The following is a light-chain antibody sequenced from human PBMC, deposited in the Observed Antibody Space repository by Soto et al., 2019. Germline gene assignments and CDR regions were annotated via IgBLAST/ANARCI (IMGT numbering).Light chain of an antibody. J-gene: IGLJ1*01. CDR3: CSHAGSYTWV. CDR1: SSDVGGYNF. CDR2: DVS. Sequence: QSALTQPRSVSGSPGQSVTISCTGTSSDVGGYNFVSWYQQHPGKAPKLMIYDVSKRPSGVPDRFSGSKSGNTASLTISGLQAEDEAEYYCCSHAGSYTWVFGTGTKLTVL. V-gene: IGLV2-11*01.